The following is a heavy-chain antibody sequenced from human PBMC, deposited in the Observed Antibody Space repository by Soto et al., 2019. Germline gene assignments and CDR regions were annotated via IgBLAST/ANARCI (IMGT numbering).Heavy chain of an antibody. Sequence: QIALKESGPTTVKPTQTLTLTCSFSGFSLSSNGVGVGWIRQPPGKGLEWLGIIYWDDDTRYSPSLKSRLIITKDSSKNQVVLTVTNMDPVDTATYYCARRPDYNYGLDWDFDLWGRGILVTVSS. D-gene: IGHD5-18*01. CDR3: ARRPDYNYGLDWDFDL. CDR1: GFSLSSNGVG. J-gene: IGHJ2*01. CDR2: IYWDDDT. V-gene: IGHV2-5*02.